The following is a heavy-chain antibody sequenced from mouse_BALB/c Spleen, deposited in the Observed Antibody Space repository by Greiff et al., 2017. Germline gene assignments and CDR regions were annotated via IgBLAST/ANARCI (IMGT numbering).Heavy chain of an antibody. CDR2: ISYSGST. CDR1: GYSITSDYA. Sequence: VQLKESGPGLVKPSQSLSLTCTVTGYSITSDYAWNWIRQFPGNKLEWMGYISYSGSTSYNPSLKSRISITRDTSKNQFFLQLNSVTTEDTATYYCARSTGVIYYAMDYWGQGTSVTVSS. D-gene: IGHD1-1*01. J-gene: IGHJ4*01. CDR3: ARSTGVIYYAMDY. V-gene: IGHV3-2*02.